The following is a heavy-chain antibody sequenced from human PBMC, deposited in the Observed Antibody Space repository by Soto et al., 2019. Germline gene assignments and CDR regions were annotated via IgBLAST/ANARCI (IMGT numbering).Heavy chain of an antibody. J-gene: IGHJ6*01. D-gene: IGHD5-12*01. CDR2: ISYDGSNK. V-gene: IGHV3-30-3*01. CDR1: GFTFRSYA. Sequence: QVQLVESGGGVVQPGRSLRLSCAASGFTFRSYAMHWVRQAPGKGLEWVAVISYDGSNKYYADSVKGRFTISRDNSKNTLYLQMNSLRAEDTAVYYCARDYYRFNSGYGFSMDVW. CDR3: ARDYYRFNSGYGFSMDV.